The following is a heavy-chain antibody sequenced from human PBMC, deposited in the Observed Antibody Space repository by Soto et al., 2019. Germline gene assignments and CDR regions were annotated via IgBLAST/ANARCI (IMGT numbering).Heavy chain of an antibody. CDR1: GFTFSSYA. CDR3: AKEGLITMVRGVANPRFDY. CDR2: ISGSGGST. J-gene: IGHJ4*02. V-gene: IGHV3-23*01. D-gene: IGHD3-10*01. Sequence: LRLSCAASGFTFSSYAMSWVRQAPVKGLEWVSAISGSGGSTYYADSVKGRFTISRDNSKNTLYLQMNSLRAEDTAVYYCAKEGLITMVRGVANPRFDYWGQGTLVTVYS.